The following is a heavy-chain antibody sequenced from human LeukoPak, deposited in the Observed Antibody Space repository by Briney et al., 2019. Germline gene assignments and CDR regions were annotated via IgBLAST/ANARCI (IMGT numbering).Heavy chain of an antibody. J-gene: IGHJ5*02. CDR1: GGFISSYY. D-gene: IGHD3-3*01. CDR3: ARLRFMEWFDP. V-gene: IGHV4-59*12. CDR2: IYDSGSS. Sequence: SETLSLTCSVSGGFISSYYWSWIRQPPGKELEWIGYIYDSGSSKANPSLKSRVTISVDTSRNQMSLNLSSVTAADTATYFCARLRFMEWFDPWGQGTLVTVSS.